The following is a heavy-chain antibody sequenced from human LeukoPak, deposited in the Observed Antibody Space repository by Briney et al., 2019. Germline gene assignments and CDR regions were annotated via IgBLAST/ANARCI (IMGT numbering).Heavy chain of an antibody. V-gene: IGHV4-39*01. CDR3: ARHVSVTMVRGVIIDY. CDR2: IYYGGST. J-gene: IGHJ4*02. D-gene: IGHD3-10*01. Sequence: PSETLSLTCTVSGGSISSSSYYWGWIRQPPGKGLEWIGSIYYGGSTYYNPSLKSRVTMSVETSKNQFSLKLSSVTAADTAVYYCARHVSVTMVRGVIIDYWGQGTLVTVSS. CDR1: GGSISSSSYY.